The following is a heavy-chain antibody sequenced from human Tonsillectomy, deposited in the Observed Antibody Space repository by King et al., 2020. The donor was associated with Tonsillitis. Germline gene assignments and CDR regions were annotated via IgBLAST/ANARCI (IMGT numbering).Heavy chain of an antibody. CDR2: ISYDGSNK. D-gene: IGHD5-12*01. Sequence: VQLVESGGGVVQPGRSLRLSCAASGFTFSSYDMHWVRQAPGKGLEWVAVISYDGSNKYYADSVKGRFTISRDNSKNTLYLQMNSLRAEDTAVYYCAREESGYDLVGATWYYYGMDVWGQGTTVTVSS. J-gene: IGHJ6*02. CDR3: AREESGYDLVGATWYYYGMDV. CDR1: GFTFSSYD. V-gene: IGHV3-30-3*01.